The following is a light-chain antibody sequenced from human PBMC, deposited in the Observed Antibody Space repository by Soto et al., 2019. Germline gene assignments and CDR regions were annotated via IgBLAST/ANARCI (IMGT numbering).Light chain of an antibody. CDR2: EVS. Sequence: QSALTQPASVSGSPGQSITISCTGTISDVGGYNYVSWYQHHPGKAPELMIYEVSNRPSGVSNRFSGSKSGNTASLTISGLQAEDEADYYCSSYTSSGTLIFGGGTKLTVL. J-gene: IGLJ2*01. CDR1: ISDVGGYNY. V-gene: IGLV2-14*01. CDR3: SSYTSSGTLI.